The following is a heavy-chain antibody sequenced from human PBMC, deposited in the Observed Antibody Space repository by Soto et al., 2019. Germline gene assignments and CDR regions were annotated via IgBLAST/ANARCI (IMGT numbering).Heavy chain of an antibody. CDR1: GGSISSYY. CDR3: ARQGFGPLHGVVDV. CDR2: VHHSWGS. Sequence: SETLCLTCTVSGGSISSYYWSWFRQSPGKRMEWIGYVHHSWGSSYNPSLQSRVAISLDTSKSQFSLKVTSVTATDTAVYYCARQGFGPLHGVVDVWGQGTTVTVSS. V-gene: IGHV4-59*08. J-gene: IGHJ6*02. D-gene: IGHD3-10*01.